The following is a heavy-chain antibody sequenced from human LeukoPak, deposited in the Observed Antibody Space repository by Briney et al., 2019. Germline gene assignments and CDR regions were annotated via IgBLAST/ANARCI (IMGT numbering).Heavy chain of an antibody. CDR2: ISSNGDNT. V-gene: IGHV3-64D*06. Sequence: PGGSLRLSCSVSGFTLSTYVMLWVRQAPGKGLEYVSAISSNGDNTYYADSVKGRFTISRDNSKNTLYLQMSSLRADDTAVYYCVRGTGYWGQGTLVTVSS. CDR1: GFTLSTYV. CDR3: VRGTGY. J-gene: IGHJ4*02.